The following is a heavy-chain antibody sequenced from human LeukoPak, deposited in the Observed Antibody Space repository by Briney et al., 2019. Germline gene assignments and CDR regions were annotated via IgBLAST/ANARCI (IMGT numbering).Heavy chain of an antibody. CDR2: IYHSGST. D-gene: IGHD3-10*01. CDR3: ARGFATMVRGVVLDF. Sequence: PSETLSLTCAVYSGSFSGYYWSWIRQPTGKGLEWIGEIYHSGSTNYNPSLKSRVTISVDTSKNQFSLKLSSVTAADTAVYYCARGFATMVRGVVLDFWGQGTLVTVSS. J-gene: IGHJ4*02. V-gene: IGHV4-34*01. CDR1: SGSFSGYY.